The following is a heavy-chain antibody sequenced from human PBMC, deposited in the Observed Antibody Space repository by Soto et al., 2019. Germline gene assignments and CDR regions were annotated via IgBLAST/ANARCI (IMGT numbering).Heavy chain of an antibody. Sequence: SETLSVTCTVSGGSISSSSCYWGRHRQPQGKGLEWIGNIYYSGSTNYNPSLKSRVTISVDTSKNQFSLKLSSVTAADTAVYYCARDRDSSGWYGGFDYWGQGTLVTVS. CDR2: IYYSGST. CDR1: GGSISSSSCY. D-gene: IGHD6-19*01. V-gene: IGHV4-39*07. CDR3: ARDRDSSGWYGGFDY. J-gene: IGHJ4*02.